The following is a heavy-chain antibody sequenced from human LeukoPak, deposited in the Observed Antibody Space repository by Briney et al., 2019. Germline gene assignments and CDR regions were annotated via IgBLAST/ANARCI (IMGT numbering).Heavy chain of an antibody. CDR1: GYTFTSYY. CDR3: ARDRGSGWPVNWFDP. D-gene: IGHD6-19*01. V-gene: IGHV1-46*01. J-gene: IGHJ5*02. CDR2: INPSGGST. Sequence: ASVTVSFKASGYTFTSYYMHWVRQAPGQGLEWMGIINPSGGSTSYAQKFQGRVTMARDTSASTAYMELSSLRSEDTAVYYCARDRGSGWPVNWFDPWGQGTLVTVSS.